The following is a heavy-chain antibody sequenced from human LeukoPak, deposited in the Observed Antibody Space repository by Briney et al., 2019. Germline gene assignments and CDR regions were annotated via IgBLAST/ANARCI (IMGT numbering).Heavy chain of an antibody. CDR3: ARDVGAAVDLATIYY. J-gene: IGHJ4*02. D-gene: IGHD5-24*01. Sequence: PGGSLRLSCAASGFTFSSYSMNWVRQAPGKGLEWVSYISSSSSTIYYADSVKGRFTISRDNAKNSLYLQMNSLRAEDTAVYYCARDVGAAVDLATIYYWGQGTLVTVSS. CDR2: ISSSSSTI. V-gene: IGHV3-48*01. CDR1: GFTFSSYS.